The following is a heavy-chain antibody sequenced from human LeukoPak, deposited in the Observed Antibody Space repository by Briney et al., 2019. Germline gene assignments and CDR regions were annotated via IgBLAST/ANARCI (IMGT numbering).Heavy chain of an antibody. V-gene: IGHV1-18*01. J-gene: IGHJ3*02. Sequence: ASVKVSCKASGYTFTSYGIGWVRQAPGQGLEWMGWISAYNGNTNYAQKLQGRVTMTTDTSTSTAYMELRSLRSDDTAVYYCAREMGATSIDAFDIWGQGTMVTVSS. CDR3: AREMGATSIDAFDI. D-gene: IGHD1-26*01. CDR2: ISAYNGNT. CDR1: GYTFTSYG.